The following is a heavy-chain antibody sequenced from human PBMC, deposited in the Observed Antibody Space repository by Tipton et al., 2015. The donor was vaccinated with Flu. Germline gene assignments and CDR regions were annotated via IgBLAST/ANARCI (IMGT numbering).Heavy chain of an antibody. D-gene: IGHD3-9*01. J-gene: IGHJ6*02. CDR3: ARGPDYDTLNYYYYGLDV. CDR1: DYTFTSYG. CDR2: ISAYDGKT. V-gene: IGHV1-18*01. Sequence: QMQLVQSGAEVKKPGASVKVSCKASDYTFTSYGISWVRQAPGQGLEWMGWISAYDGKTNYAHKFQGRVTLTTDTSTSTAYMELRSLRSDDTAVYYCARGPDYDTLNYYYYGLDVWGQGTTVTVSS.